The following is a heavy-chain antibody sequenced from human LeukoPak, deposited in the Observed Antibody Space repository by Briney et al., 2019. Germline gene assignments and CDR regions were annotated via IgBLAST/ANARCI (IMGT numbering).Heavy chain of an antibody. J-gene: IGHJ3*02. CDR1: GFTFSNYA. Sequence: GGSLRLSCAASGFTFSNYAMAWVRQAPGKGLEWVSAISVSGGSTYYADSVKGRFTISRDNAKNSLYLQMNSLRAEDTAVYYCARDAGSGSPGAFDIWGQGTMVTVSS. CDR2: ISVSGGST. D-gene: IGHD1-26*01. V-gene: IGHV3-23*01. CDR3: ARDAGSGSPGAFDI.